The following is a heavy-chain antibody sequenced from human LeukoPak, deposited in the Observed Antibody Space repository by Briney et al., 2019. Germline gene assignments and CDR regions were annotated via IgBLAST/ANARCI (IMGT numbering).Heavy chain of an antibody. CDR1: GFTLSSYG. Sequence: PGGSLRLSCAASGFTLSSYGMSWVRQAPGKGLEWVSYISSSGSTIYYADSVKGRFTISRDNAKNSLYLQMNSLRAEDTAVYYCARDSSGYFHWFDPWGQGTLVTVSS. D-gene: IGHD3-22*01. CDR2: ISSSGSTI. J-gene: IGHJ5*02. V-gene: IGHV3-48*04. CDR3: ARDSSGYFHWFDP.